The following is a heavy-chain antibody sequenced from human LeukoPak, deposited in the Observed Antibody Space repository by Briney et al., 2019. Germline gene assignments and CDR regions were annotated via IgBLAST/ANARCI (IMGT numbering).Heavy chain of an antibody. Sequence: GGSLRLSCAASGFTVSSNYMSWVRQAPGKGLEWVSTLTGSGATTYYADSVKGRFTISRDNSKNTLYLQMNSLRAEDTAVYYCAKDYFLIDYWRQGTLVTVSS. CDR2: LTGSGATT. D-gene: IGHD2/OR15-2a*01. CDR1: GFTVSSNY. V-gene: IGHV3-23*01. J-gene: IGHJ4*02. CDR3: AKDYFLIDY.